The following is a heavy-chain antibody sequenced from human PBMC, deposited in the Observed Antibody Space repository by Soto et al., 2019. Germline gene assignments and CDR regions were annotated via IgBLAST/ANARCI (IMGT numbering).Heavy chain of an antibody. J-gene: IGHJ5*02. D-gene: IGHD2-15*01. CDR2: IDWVDDK. Sequence: SGPTLVNPPQTLTLTCTFSGFSLSTSGMCVSWIRQPPGKALEWLALIDWVDDKYYSTSLKTRLTISKDTSKNQVVLTLTNVDPLDTATYYCARMCRGWFDPWGQGTLVTVSS. CDR3: ARMCRGWFDP. V-gene: IGHV2-70*01. CDR1: GFSLSTSGMC.